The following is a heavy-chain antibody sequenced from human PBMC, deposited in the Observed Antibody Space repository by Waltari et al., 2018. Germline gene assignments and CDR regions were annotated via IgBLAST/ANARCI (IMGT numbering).Heavy chain of an antibody. CDR2: VNPNSCAT. Sequence: QVQLVQSGADGLRPGASVKVSCQASGYTFINYEIHWVRKTAGQGLEWMGWVNPNSCATAYAQKFQGRITMTWYTSISTAYMELSNLRSDDTAILYCARGRDVFANFDYNWFDPWGQGTLVTVSS. CDR3: ARGRDVFANFDYNWFDP. D-gene: IGHD3-3*01. CDR1: GYTFINYE. J-gene: IGHJ5*02. V-gene: IGHV1-8*02.